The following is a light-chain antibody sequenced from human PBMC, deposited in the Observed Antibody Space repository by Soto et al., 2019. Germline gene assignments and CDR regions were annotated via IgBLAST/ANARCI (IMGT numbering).Light chain of an antibody. Sequence: EIVLTQSPATLSLSPGEGVTLSCRASQSVNNLAWYQQKPAQAPRLLIYDASNRATGIPARFSGSGSGTDFTLTITYLEPEDFAVYYCQQRANWPLSFGGGTKVEIK. CDR2: DAS. CDR3: QQRANWPLS. CDR1: QSVNN. V-gene: IGKV3-11*01. J-gene: IGKJ4*01.